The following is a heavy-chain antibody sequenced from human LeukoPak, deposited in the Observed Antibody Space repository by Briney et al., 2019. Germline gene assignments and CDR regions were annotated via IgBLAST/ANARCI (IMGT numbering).Heavy chain of an antibody. CDR1: GFTFSAYS. Sequence: GGSLRLSCAASGFTFSAYSMNWVRQAPGKGLEWVSYISGGGGTIYYADSVKGRFTISRDNAKNSLNLQMDSLRVEDTAVYYCARNQEIDYYDSSGFYWGVEYWGQGTLVTVSS. CDR2: ISGGGGTI. CDR3: ARNQEIDYYDSSGFYWGVEY. V-gene: IGHV3-48*01. D-gene: IGHD3-22*01. J-gene: IGHJ4*02.